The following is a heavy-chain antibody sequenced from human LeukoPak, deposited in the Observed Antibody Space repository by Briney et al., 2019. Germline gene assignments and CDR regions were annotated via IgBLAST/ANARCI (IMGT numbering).Heavy chain of an antibody. Sequence: GESLKISCKGSGYSFATYWIGWVRQVPGKGLEWMGIIYPGDSDTRYSPSFQGQVTTSADKSINSAYLQWSSLKASDTAIYYCAIWRRVGYSSDKRFDFWGQGTLVTVSS. J-gene: IGHJ4*02. V-gene: IGHV5-51*01. D-gene: IGHD3-16*02. CDR2: IYPGDSDT. CDR1: GYSFATYW. CDR3: AIWRRVGYSSDKRFDF.